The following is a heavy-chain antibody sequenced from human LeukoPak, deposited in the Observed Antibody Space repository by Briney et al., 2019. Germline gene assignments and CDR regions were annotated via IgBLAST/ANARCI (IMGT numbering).Heavy chain of an antibody. V-gene: IGHV1-69*02. CDR3: APSITMVRGVIIGDDY. D-gene: IGHD3-10*01. Sequence: ASVKVSCKASGGTFISYTISWVRHAPGQGLEWMGRIIPILGIANYAQKFQGRVTITADKSTSTAYMELSSLRSEDTAVYYCAPSITMVRGVIIGDDYWGQGTLVTVSS. CDR2: IIPILGIA. CDR1: GGTFISYT. J-gene: IGHJ4*02.